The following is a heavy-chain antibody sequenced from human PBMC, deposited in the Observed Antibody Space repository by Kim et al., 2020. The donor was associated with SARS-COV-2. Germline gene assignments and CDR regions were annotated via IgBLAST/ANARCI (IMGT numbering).Heavy chain of an antibody. CDR1: GFTFSSYA. CDR2: ISGSGGST. Sequence: GGSLRLSCAASGFTFSSYAMSWVRQAPGKGLEWVSAISGSGGSTYYADSVKGRFTISRDNSKNTLYLQMNSLRAEDTAVYYCAKVPYYDILTGYYFSPGGIYWGQGTLVTVSS. D-gene: IGHD3-9*01. V-gene: IGHV3-23*01. CDR3: AKVPYYDILTGYYFSPGGIY. J-gene: IGHJ4*02.